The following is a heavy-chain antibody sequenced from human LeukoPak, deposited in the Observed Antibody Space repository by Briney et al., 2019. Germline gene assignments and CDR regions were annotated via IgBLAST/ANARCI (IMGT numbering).Heavy chain of an antibody. D-gene: IGHD2-15*01. CDR3: AKGVDYCSGGSCPADY. CDR1: GFTFSNYG. Sequence: GGSLRLSCAASGFTFSNYGIHWVRQAPGKGLEWVAVISYDGNSKYYADSVKGRFTISRDNSKNTLFLQMNSLRAEDTAVYYCAKGVDYCSGGSCPADYWGPGALVTVSS. CDR2: ISYDGNSK. J-gene: IGHJ4*02. V-gene: IGHV3-30*18.